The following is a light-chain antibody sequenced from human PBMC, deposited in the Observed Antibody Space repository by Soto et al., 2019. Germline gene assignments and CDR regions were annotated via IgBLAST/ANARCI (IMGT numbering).Light chain of an antibody. J-gene: IGKJ1*01. CDR1: QSVLSSSNNKNY. CDR3: QQFYSTPWT. Sequence: DIVVTQCPDSLAVSLGERATINCKSSQSVLSSSNNKNYFAWYQQKPGQPPKLLFYWSSTRESGVPDRFSGSGSGADFTLTISSLQVEDVAVYYCQQFYSTPWTFGQGTKVEIK. CDR2: WSS. V-gene: IGKV4-1*01.